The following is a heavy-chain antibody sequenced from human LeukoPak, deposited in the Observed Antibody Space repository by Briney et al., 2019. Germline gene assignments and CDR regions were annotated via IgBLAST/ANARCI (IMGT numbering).Heavy chain of an antibody. Sequence: ASVKVSCKASGYTFTNYGISWVRQAPGQGLEWMGWISAYNGNTNYAQKLQGRVTMTTDTSTSTAYMELRSLRSDDTAVYYCARVGEEYYDSSGYLYYFDYWGQGTLVTVSS. CDR2: ISAYNGNT. CDR1: GYTFTNYG. V-gene: IGHV1-18*01. CDR3: ARVGEEYYDSSGYLYYFDY. J-gene: IGHJ4*02. D-gene: IGHD3-22*01.